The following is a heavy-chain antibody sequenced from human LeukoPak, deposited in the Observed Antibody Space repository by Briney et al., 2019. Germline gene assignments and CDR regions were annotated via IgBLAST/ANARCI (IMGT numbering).Heavy chain of an antibody. CDR1: GFTVSSNY. Sequence: GGSLRLSCAASGFTVSSNYMSWVRQAPGKGLEWVSVIYSGGSTYYADSVKGRFTISRHNSKNTLYLQMNSLRAEDTAVYYCARVISSRGYGSGSYFDYWGQGTLVTVSS. V-gene: IGHV3-53*04. CDR2: IYSGGST. J-gene: IGHJ4*02. D-gene: IGHD3-10*01. CDR3: ARVISSRGYGSGSYFDY.